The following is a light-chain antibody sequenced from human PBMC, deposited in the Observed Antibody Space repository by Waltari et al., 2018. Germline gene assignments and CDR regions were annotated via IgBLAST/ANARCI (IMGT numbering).Light chain of an antibody. CDR2: DVS. J-gene: IGLJ2*01. V-gene: IGLV2-14*03. CDR3: TSYTSTNTVI. CDR1: SSTIGYYNY. Sequence: QSVLTPPASVSGSPGQSITISCTSTSSTIGYYNYVHWYQQHPGKAPKLMIYDVSRWPSGVSHRFSGSKSGNTASLTISGLQAKDEAHYYCTSYTSTNTVIFGGGTKVTVL.